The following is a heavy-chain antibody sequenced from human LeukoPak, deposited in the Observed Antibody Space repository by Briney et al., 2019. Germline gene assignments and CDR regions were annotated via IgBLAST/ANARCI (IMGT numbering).Heavy chain of an antibody. D-gene: IGHD6-6*01. CDR2: ISGSGSST. J-gene: IGHJ3*02. CDR1: GFTFSSYA. V-gene: IGHV3-23*01. CDR3: AKDLGYSSSSDAFDI. Sequence: GGSLRLSCAASGFTFSSYAMTWVRQAPGKGLEWVSGISGSGSSTYYADSVKGRFAISRDNSKNTLYLQMNSLRAEDTAVYYCAKDLGYSSSSDAFDIWGQGTMVTVSS.